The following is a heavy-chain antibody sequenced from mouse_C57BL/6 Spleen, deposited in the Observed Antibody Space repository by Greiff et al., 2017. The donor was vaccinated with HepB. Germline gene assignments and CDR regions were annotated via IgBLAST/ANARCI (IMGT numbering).Heavy chain of an antibody. D-gene: IGHD2-3*01. V-gene: IGHV3-6*01. CDR2: ISYDGSN. J-gene: IGHJ4*01. CDR3: ARDIYDGYYVGAMDY. Sequence: ESGPGLVKPSQSLSLTCSVTGYSITSGYYWNWIRQFPGNKLEWMGYISYDGSNNYNPSLKNRISITRDTSKNQFFLKLNSVTTEDTATYYCARDIYDGYYVGAMDYWGQGTSVTVSS. CDR1: GYSITSGYY.